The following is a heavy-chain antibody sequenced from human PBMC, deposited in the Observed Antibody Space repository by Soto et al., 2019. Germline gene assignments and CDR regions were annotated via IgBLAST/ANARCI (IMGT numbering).Heavy chain of an antibody. Sequence: PSETLSLTCNVSGGSISSSRSYWAWIRQRPGKGLEWIAKIYHSGSTYYNPSLTSRVTVSVDTSKNQFSLKLSSVTAADTAVYYCASLRGLTWIQQLSPFDYWGQGTLVTVSS. CDR3: ASLRGLTWIQQLSPFDY. CDR1: GGSISSSRSY. J-gene: IGHJ4*02. D-gene: IGHD5-18*01. V-gene: IGHV4-39*07. CDR2: IYHSGST.